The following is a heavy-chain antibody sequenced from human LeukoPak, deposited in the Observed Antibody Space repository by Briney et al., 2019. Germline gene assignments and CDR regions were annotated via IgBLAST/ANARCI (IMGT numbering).Heavy chain of an antibody. V-gene: IGHV4-34*01. J-gene: IGHJ4*02. Sequence: SETLSLTCAVYGGSFSGYYWSWIRQPPGKGLEGIGEINHSGSTNYNPSLKSRVTISVDTSKNQFSLKLSSVTAADTAVYYCARGRGSRNYDYVWGSYRPFSYFDYWGQGTLVTVSS. D-gene: IGHD3-16*02. CDR3: ARGRGSRNYDYVWGSYRPFSYFDY. CDR1: GGSFSGYY. CDR2: INHSGST.